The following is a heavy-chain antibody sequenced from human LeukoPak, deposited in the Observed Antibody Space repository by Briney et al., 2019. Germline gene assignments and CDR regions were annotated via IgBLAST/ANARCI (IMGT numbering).Heavy chain of an antibody. Sequence: SETLSLTCTVSGYSVSSGYYWGWIRQPPGKGLEWIGSMYHSGDTYYNPSLKSRVTISVDTSKNQLSLKLSSVTAADTAVYYCARDRGDGYNSGYFEYWGQGTLVTVSS. V-gene: IGHV4-38-2*02. J-gene: IGHJ4*02. CDR3: ARDRGDGYNSGYFEY. CDR1: GYSVSSGYY. CDR2: MYHSGDT. D-gene: IGHD5-24*01.